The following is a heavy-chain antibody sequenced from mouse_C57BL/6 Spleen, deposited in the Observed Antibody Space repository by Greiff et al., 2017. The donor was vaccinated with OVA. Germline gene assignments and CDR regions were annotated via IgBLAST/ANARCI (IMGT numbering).Heavy chain of an antibody. V-gene: IGHV5-9-1*02. CDR1: GFTFSSYA. D-gene: IGHD1-1*01. Sequence: EVKLMESGEGLVKPGGSLKLSCAASGFTFSSYAMSWVRQTPEKRLEWVAYISSGGDYIYYADTVKGRFTISRDNARNTLYLQMSSLKSEDTAMYYCTRDHYYGSIYYAMDYWGQGTSVTVSS. CDR2: ISSGGDYI. J-gene: IGHJ4*01. CDR3: TRDHYYGSIYYAMDY.